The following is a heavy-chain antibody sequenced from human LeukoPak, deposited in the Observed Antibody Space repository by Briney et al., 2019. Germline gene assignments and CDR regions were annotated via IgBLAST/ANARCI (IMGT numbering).Heavy chain of an antibody. D-gene: IGHD3-10*01. CDR2: TYYRSKWHS. Sequence: KPSQTLSLTCAISGDSVSSNSAAWNWIRQSPSSGLGWLGRTYYRSKWHSYYAPSVKSRITINPDTSKNQFSLQLKSVTPEDTAVYYCARMVGLVSDFWGQGTLVTVSS. J-gene: IGHJ4*02. CDR1: GDSVSSNSAA. V-gene: IGHV6-1*01. CDR3: ARMVGLVSDF.